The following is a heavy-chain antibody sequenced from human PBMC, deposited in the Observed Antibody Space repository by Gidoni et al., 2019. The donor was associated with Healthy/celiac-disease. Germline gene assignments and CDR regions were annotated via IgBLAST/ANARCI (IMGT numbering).Heavy chain of an antibody. CDR1: GFSLSTARMG. Sequence: QVTLKESGPVLVKPTETLTLTCTVSGFSLSTARMGVSWIRQPPGKALEWIAHIFSNDEKSYSTALKSRLTISKDHSKRQVVLTMTNMDPVDTATYYCARIGWLQSPYYFDYWGQGTLVTVSS. D-gene: IGHD5-12*01. J-gene: IGHJ4*02. CDR2: IFSNDEK. CDR3: ARIGWLQSPYYFDY. V-gene: IGHV2-26*01.